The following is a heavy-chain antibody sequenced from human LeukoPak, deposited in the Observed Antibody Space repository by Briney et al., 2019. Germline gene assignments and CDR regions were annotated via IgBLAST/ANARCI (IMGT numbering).Heavy chain of an antibody. V-gene: IGHV1/OR15-3*02. CDR1: GYTFTDYF. CDR2: INAGNGNT. CDR3: AKDLRGSGSYLYNWFDP. J-gene: IGHJ5*02. Sequence: GASVKVSCKASGYTFTDYFMNWMRQAPGQRLEWMGWINAGNGNTKYSQKLQGRVTITRDTSSSTAYMQLNSLRAEDTAVYYCAKDLRGSGSYLYNWFDPWGQGTLVTVSS. D-gene: IGHD3-10*01.